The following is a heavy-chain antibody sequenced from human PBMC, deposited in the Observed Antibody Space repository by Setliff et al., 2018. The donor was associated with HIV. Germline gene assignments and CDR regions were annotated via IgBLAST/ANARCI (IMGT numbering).Heavy chain of an antibody. Sequence: SETLSLTCTVSGDSISSYFWSWIRQSPGKGLEWIGFRSTTGSTNYNPSLRSRVTISVDTSETQLSLTLTSVTAADTAVYYCARYCSGGSCPNWFDPWGQGTLVTSPQ. D-gene: IGHD2-15*01. J-gene: IGHJ5*02. V-gene: IGHV4-4*09. CDR3: ARYCSGGSCPNWFDP. CDR1: GDSISSYF. CDR2: RSTTGST.